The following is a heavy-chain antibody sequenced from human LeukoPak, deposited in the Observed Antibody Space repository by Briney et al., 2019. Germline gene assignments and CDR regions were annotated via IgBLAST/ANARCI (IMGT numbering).Heavy chain of an antibody. Sequence: GGSLRLSCAASGFTFSSYAVSWVRQAPGKGLEWVSAISGSGGSTYYADSVKGRFTISRDNSKNTLYLQMNSLRAEDTAVYYCAKDPGYYYDSSGPYWGQGTLVTVSS. J-gene: IGHJ4*02. D-gene: IGHD3-22*01. CDR1: GFTFSSYA. V-gene: IGHV3-23*01. CDR2: ISGSGGST. CDR3: AKDPGYYYDSSGPY.